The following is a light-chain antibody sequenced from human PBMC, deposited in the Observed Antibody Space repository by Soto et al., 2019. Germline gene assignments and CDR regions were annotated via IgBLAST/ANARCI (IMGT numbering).Light chain of an antibody. J-gene: IGKJ1*01. Sequence: DIQMTQSPSPLSASVGDRVTITCRASQSISSWLAWYQQKPGKAPKLLIYDASSLGSGVPSRFSGSGSGTEFTLTISSLQPDDFATYYCQQYNSYSTFGQGTKVDIK. V-gene: IGKV1-5*01. CDR1: QSISSW. CDR3: QQYNSYST. CDR2: DAS.